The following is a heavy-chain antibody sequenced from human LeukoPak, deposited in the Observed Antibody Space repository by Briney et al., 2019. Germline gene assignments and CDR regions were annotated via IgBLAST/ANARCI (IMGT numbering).Heavy chain of an antibody. CDR1: GHTFTSYY. V-gene: IGHV1-18*04. CDR3: ARDSFPDEWELLGGWFDP. CDR2: ISAYNGNT. Sequence: ASVKVSCKASGHTFTSYYMHWVRQAPGQGLEWMGWISAYNGNTNYAQKLQGRVTMTTDTSTSTAYMELRSLRSDDTAVYYCARDSFPDEWELLGGWFDPWGQGTLVTVSS. J-gene: IGHJ5*02. D-gene: IGHD1-26*01.